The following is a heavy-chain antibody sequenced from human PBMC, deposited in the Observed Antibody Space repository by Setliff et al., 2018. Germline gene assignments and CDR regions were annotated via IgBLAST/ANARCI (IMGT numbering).Heavy chain of an antibody. CDR3: ARDSPTVVTHIRAFDI. CDR2: ISASNGNT. V-gene: IGHV1-18*01. D-gene: IGHD4-17*01. CDR1: GYTFTNYG. J-gene: IGHJ3*02. Sequence: GASVKVSCKASGYTFTNYGISWVRQAPGRGLEWMGWISASNGNTNSAQKLQGRVTMTTDTSTSTAYMELRSLRSDDTAVYYCARDSPTVVTHIRAFDIWGQGTMVTVSS.